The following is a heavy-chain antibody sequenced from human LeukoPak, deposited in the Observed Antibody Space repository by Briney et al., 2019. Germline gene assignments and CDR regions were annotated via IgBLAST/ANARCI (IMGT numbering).Heavy chain of an antibody. CDR1: GGSISSSSYY. J-gene: IGHJ1*01. D-gene: IGHD3-3*01. Sequence: SETLSLTCTVSGGSISSSSYYWGWIRQPPGKGLEWIGSIYYSGSTYYNPSLKSRVTISVDTSKNQISLTLTSITAADTAVYYCARGAREWPHGEYFPHWGQGTLVTVSS. V-gene: IGHV4-39*07. CDR3: ARGAREWPHGEYFPH. CDR2: IYYSGST.